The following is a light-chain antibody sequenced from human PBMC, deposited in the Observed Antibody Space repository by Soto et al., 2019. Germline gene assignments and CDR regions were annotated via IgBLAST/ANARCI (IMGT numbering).Light chain of an antibody. V-gene: IGKV3-15*01. CDR2: GAS. J-gene: IGKJ4*01. CDR1: QTVRNNT. Sequence: EIVLTQSPATLSLSPGERATLSCRASQTVRNNTLAWYQQKPGQAPRLLIYGASTWATGIPTRFSGSGSGTEFTLTIRSLQSEDFAVYYCQQYSDWPLTFGGGTKVEI. CDR3: QQYSDWPLT.